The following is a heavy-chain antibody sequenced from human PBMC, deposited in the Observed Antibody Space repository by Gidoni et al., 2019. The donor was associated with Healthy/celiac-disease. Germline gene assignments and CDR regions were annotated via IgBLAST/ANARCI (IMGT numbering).Heavy chain of an antibody. CDR2: IRSKAYGGTT. Sequence: EVQLVESGGGLVQPGRSLRLSCTASGFPVGDYAMSWVRQAPGKGLEWVGFIRSKAYGGTTEYAASVKGRFTISRDDSKSIDYLQMNSLKTEDTAVYYCTRGHDSSGYPYPNAFDIWGQGTMVTVSS. V-gene: IGHV3-49*04. CDR1: GFPVGDYA. CDR3: TRGHDSSGYPYPNAFDI. J-gene: IGHJ3*02. D-gene: IGHD3-22*01.